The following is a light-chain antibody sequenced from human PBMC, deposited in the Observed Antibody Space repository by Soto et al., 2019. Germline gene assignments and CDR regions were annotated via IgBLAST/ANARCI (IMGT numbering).Light chain of an antibody. J-gene: IGKJ4*01. CDR2: GAS. V-gene: IGKV3-20*01. CDR3: QHYDSSPGFT. CDR1: QSFHTNY. Sequence: EIVLTQSPGTLSLSPGERATLSCRASQSFHTNYLAWYQHSPGQAPRLLIYGASIRASGIPERFSGRGSGTDFTLTISRLEPEDSAVYYCQHYDSSPGFTFGGGTKVDIK.